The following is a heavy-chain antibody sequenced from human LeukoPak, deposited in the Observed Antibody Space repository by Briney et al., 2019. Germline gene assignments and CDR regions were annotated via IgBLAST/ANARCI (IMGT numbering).Heavy chain of an antibody. Sequence: PGGSLRLSCVASAFTFNNYWMHWVRQAPGKGLVWVSRIKGDGSSTNYADSVRGRFTISRDDAENSLYLQMNSLRAEDTAVYYCARGGYYDSSGYYYVRPIDYWAREPWSPSPQ. J-gene: IGHJ4*02. CDR1: AFTFNNYW. CDR2: IKGDGSST. V-gene: IGHV3-74*01. CDR3: ARGGYYDSSGYYYVRPIDY. D-gene: IGHD3-22*01.